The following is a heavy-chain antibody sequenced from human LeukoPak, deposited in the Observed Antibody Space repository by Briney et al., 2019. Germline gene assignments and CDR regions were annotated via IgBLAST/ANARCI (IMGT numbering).Heavy chain of an antibody. CDR2: IYYIGST. CDR1: GASIRSYY. CDR3: ARLVGSESDFDTFDI. Sequence: PSETLSLTCDVSGASIRSYYWNWIRQPPGKGLEWIGYIYYIGSTNYNPSLKSRVTISLDTSKNHFSLKLSSVTAADTAVYYCARLVGSESDFDTFDIWGQGTMVTVSS. D-gene: IGHD3-3*01. J-gene: IGHJ3*02. V-gene: IGHV4-59*01.